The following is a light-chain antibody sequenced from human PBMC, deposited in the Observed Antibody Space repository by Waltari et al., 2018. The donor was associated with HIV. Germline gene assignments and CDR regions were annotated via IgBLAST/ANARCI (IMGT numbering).Light chain of an antibody. V-gene: IGLV1-47*01. CDR1: SSNIGSNY. Sequence: PSASGTPGQRVTISCSGASSNIGSNYVYWYQELPGTAPKLLIYRTDQRPSGVPDRFSGSKSGTSVSLAISGLRSEDEADYYCAAWDDSLSALFGGGTKLTVL. CDR3: AAWDDSLSAL. CDR2: RTD. J-gene: IGLJ2*01.